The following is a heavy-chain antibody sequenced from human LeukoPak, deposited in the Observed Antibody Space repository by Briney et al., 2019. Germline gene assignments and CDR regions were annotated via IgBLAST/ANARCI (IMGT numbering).Heavy chain of an antibody. CDR1: GGSMTRGSYY. D-gene: IGHD3-22*01. Sequence: SDTLSLTCTVSGGSMTRGSYYWGWIRQSPGKGLEWIGSIYYTGTTYYTPSLKSRVTISLDTSKNQFSLKMRSVTDADTAVYYCARDLNDSGGYYYKFFDYWGQGILVTVSS. CDR3: ARDLNDSGGYYYKFFDY. V-gene: IGHV4-39*07. CDR2: IYYTGTT. J-gene: IGHJ4*02.